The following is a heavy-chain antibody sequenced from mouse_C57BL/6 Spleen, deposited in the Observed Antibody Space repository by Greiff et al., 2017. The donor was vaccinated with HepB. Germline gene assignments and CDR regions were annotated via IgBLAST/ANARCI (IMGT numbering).Heavy chain of an antibody. J-gene: IGHJ3*01. CDR2: ISYDGSN. CDR3: AREGDGYPAWFAY. D-gene: IGHD2-3*01. V-gene: IGHV3-6*01. Sequence: EVKVEESGPGLVKPSQSLSLTCSVTGYSITSGYYWNWIRQFPGNKLEWMGYISYDGSNNYNPSLKNRISITRDTSKNQFFLKLNSVTTEDTATYYCAREGDGYPAWFAYWGQGTLVTVSA. CDR1: GYSITSGYY.